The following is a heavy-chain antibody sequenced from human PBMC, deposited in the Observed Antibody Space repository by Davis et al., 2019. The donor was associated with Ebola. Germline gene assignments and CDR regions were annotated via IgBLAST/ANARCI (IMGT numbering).Heavy chain of an antibody. V-gene: IGHV3-48*02. CDR1: GFTFSSYS. CDR3: ARDLERYCSSTSCYTFDY. D-gene: IGHD2-2*02. J-gene: IGHJ4*02. CDR2: ISSSSSTI. Sequence: GGSLRLSCAASGFTFSSYSMNWVRQAPGKGLEWVSYISSSSSTIYYADSVKGRFTISRDNAKNSLYLQMNSLRDEDTAVYYCARDLERYCSSTSCYTFDYWGQGTLVTVSS.